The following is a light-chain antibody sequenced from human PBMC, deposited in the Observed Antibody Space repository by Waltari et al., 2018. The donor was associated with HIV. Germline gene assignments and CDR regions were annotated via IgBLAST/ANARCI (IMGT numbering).Light chain of an antibody. V-gene: IGLV2-14*01. Sequence: QSVLTQPASVSGSPGQSITISCPGPHSDFGAYDYVSWYQQYPGKAPKLLIYEVTIRSPGISYRFSGSKSGNTASMTISGLQPEDEAHYYCSSYAATTTILFGGGTRLTVL. CDR3: SSYAATTTIL. CDR1: HSDFGAYDY. CDR2: EVT. J-gene: IGLJ3*02.